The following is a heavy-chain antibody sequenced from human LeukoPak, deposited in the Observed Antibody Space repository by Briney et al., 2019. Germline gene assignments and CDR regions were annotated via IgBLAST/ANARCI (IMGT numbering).Heavy chain of an antibody. CDR3: ARVIWWYRRDAFDI. D-gene: IGHD2-15*01. Sequence: GGSLRLSCAASGFTFSSYWMSWVRQAPGKGLEWVANIKQDGSEKYYVDSVKGRFTISRDNAKNSLYLQMNSLRAEDTAVYYCARVIWWYRRDAFDIWGQGTMVTVYS. V-gene: IGHV3-7*01. J-gene: IGHJ3*02. CDR2: IKQDGSEK. CDR1: GFTFSSYW.